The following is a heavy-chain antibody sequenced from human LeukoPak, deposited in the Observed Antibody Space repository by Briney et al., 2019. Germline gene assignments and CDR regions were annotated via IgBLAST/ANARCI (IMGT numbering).Heavy chain of an antibody. J-gene: IGHJ4*02. CDR1: GFTFSSYS. CDR2: ISSSSSTI. Sequence: PGGSLRLPCAASGFTFSSYSMNWVRQAPGKGLEWVSYISSSSSTIYYADSVKGRFTISRDNAKNSLYLQMNSLRAEDTAVYYCASAYDYVWGSYRSFDYWGQGTLVTVSS. D-gene: IGHD3-16*02. V-gene: IGHV3-48*01. CDR3: ASAYDYVWGSYRSFDY.